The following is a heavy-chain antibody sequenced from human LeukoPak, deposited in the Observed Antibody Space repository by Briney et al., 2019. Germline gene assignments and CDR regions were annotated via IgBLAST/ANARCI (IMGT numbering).Heavy chain of an antibody. CDR2: ISGSGGST. Sequence: GGSLRLSCAASGFTFSSYAMSWVRQAPGKGLEWVSAISGSGGSTYYADSVKGRFTISRDNSKNTLYLQMNSLRAEDTAVYYCAKRWRGIAAAGTNYFDYWGQGTLVTVSS. V-gene: IGHV3-23*01. J-gene: IGHJ4*02. D-gene: IGHD6-13*01. CDR3: AKRWRGIAAAGTNYFDY. CDR1: GFTFSSYA.